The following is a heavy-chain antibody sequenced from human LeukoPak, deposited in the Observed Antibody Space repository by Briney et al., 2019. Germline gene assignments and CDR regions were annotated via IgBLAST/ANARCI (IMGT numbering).Heavy chain of an antibody. CDR2: IYYSGST. CDR3: ARLVGATAIDAFDI. V-gene: IGHV4-59*01. J-gene: IGHJ3*02. Sequence: PSETLSLTRTVSGGSISSYYWSWIRQPPGKGLEWIGYIYYSGSTNYNPSLKSRVTISVDTSKNQFSLKLSSVTAADTAVYYCARLVGATAIDAFDIWGQGTMVTVSS. D-gene: IGHD1-26*01. CDR1: GGSISSYY.